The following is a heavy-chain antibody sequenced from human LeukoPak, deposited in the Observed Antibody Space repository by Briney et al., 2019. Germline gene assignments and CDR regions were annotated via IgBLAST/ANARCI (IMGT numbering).Heavy chain of an antibody. CDR3: AREVEGATTGY. D-gene: IGHD1-26*01. CDR1: GYTFTSYY. J-gene: IGHJ4*02. CDR2: IIPIFGTA. V-gene: IGHV1-69*05. Sequence: SVKVSCKASGYTFTSYYMHWVRQAPGQGLEWMGGIIPIFGTANYAQKFQGRVTITTDESTSTAYMELSSLKSEDTAVYYCAREVEGATTGYWGQGTLVTVSS.